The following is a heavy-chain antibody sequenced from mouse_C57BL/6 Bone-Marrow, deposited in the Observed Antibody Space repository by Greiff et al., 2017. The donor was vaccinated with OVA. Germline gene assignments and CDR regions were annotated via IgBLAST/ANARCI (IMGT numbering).Heavy chain of an antibody. J-gene: IGHJ3*01. Sequence: QVQLQQSGAELVRPGPSVKMSCKASGYTFTNYWIGWAKQRPGHGLEWIGDIYPGGGYTNYNEKFKGKATLTADKSSSTAYMQFSSLTSEDSAIYYCASNYYGSSYGFAYWGQGTLVTVSA. D-gene: IGHD1-1*01. CDR1: GYTFTNYW. V-gene: IGHV1-63*01. CDR2: IYPGGGYT. CDR3: ASNYYGSSYGFAY.